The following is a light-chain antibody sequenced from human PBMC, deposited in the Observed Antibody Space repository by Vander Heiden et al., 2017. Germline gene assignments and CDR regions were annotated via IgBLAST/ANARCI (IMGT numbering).Light chain of an antibody. V-gene: IGKV1-33*01. J-gene: IGKJ1*01. CDR2: DAS. CDR3: QKYENPPQT. Sequence: IQMTQSPSSLSASVGDRVTITCQASQDISNYLNWYQQKPGKAPKLLIYDASNLETGVPSRFSGSGSGTDFTLTISSLQPEDIATYYCQKYENPPQTFGQGTKVEIK. CDR1: QDISNY.